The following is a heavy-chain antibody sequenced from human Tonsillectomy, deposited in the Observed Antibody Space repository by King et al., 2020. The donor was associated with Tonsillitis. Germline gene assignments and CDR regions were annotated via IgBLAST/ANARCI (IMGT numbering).Heavy chain of an antibody. CDR1: GLTFSTFA. Sequence: VQLVESGGGVVQPGGSLRLSCAASGLTFSTFAMHWVRQAPGKGLEWVATILHDGSKKYYADSVKGRFTISRDNPKNTLYLQMNSLRAEDTAVYSCAKGIQVWSTYFDYWGQGALVTVSS. CDR2: ILHDGSKK. J-gene: IGHJ4*02. V-gene: IGHV3-30*02. D-gene: IGHD5-18*01. CDR3: AKGIQVWSTYFDY.